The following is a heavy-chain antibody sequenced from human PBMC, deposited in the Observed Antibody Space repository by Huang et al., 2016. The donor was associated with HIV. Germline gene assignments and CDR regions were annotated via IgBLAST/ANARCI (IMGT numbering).Heavy chain of an antibody. CDR3: ATKTAGMDI. J-gene: IGHJ6*02. Sequence: LVESGGRSVQPGGSIRLSCVGSTFTFGASWMSWVRQPPGKGMEWVANIKQDESEKYYVDSVKGRFNISRDNAKKVLFLEMDTLRVEDTAIYFCATKTAGMDIWGQGTTVTVSS. CDR2: IKQDESEK. V-gene: IGHV3-7*01. CDR1: TFTFGASW.